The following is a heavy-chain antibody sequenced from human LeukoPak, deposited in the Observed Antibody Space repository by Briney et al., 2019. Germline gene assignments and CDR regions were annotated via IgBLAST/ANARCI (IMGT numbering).Heavy chain of an antibody. J-gene: IGHJ3*02. V-gene: IGHV4-39*07. D-gene: IGHD7-27*01. CDR2: LYSGGIT. CDR1: GGSISGSNYY. CDR3: ARDRTLTGVTEDAFDI. Sequence: PSETLSLTCIVSGGSISGSNYYWGWVRQPPGKGLEWIGSLYSGGITYYNPSLKSRVTISVDTSKNQFSLRLRSVTAADTAAYYCARDRTLTGVTEDAFDIWGQGTMVTVSS.